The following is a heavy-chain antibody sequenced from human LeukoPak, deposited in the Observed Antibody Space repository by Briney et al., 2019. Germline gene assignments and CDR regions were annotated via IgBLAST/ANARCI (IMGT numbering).Heavy chain of an antibody. D-gene: IGHD2-15*01. CDR3: ARDVSEALTDIVVVVAAKYYYYGMDV. Sequence: ASVKVSCKASGYTFTSYGISWVRQAPGQGLEWMGWISAYNGNTNYAQKLQGRVTMTTDTSTSTAYMELRSLRSDDTAVYYCARDVSEALTDIVVVVAAKYYYYGMDVWGQGTTVTVSS. J-gene: IGHJ6*02. CDR1: GYTFTSYG. CDR2: ISAYNGNT. V-gene: IGHV1-18*01.